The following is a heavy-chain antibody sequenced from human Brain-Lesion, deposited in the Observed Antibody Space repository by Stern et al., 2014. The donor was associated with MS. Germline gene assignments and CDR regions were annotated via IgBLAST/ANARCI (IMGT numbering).Heavy chain of an antibody. CDR1: GFTFDDYA. D-gene: IGHD3-22*01. Sequence: EVQLVESGGGLVQPGRSLRLSCAASGFTFDDYAMHWVRQAPGQGLEWVSGISWNSGSIGYGDSVKGRFTISRDNAKNSLYLQMNSLRAEDTALYYCAKDGAGYYYDSSGAFDIWGQGTMVTVSS. V-gene: IGHV3-9*01. CDR2: ISWNSGSI. CDR3: AKDGAGYYYDSSGAFDI. J-gene: IGHJ3*02.